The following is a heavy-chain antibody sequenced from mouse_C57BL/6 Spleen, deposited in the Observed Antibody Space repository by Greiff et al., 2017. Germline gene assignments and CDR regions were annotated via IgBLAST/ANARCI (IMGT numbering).Heavy chain of an antibody. CDR3: AVLDYGSDFDY. CDR1: GFNIKNTY. V-gene: IGHV14-3*01. Sequence: VQLQQSVAELVRPGASVKLSCTASGFNIKNTYMHWVKQRPEQGLEWIGRIDPANGNKYAPKFQGKATITADASSNTAYLQPSSLTSEDTAIYYCAVLDYGSDFDYWGQGTPLTVSS. CDR2: IDPANGN. D-gene: IGHD1-1*01. J-gene: IGHJ2*01.